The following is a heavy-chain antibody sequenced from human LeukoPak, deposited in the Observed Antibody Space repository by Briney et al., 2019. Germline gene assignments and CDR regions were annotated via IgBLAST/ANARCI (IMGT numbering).Heavy chain of an antibody. D-gene: IGHD3-9*01. CDR3: ARGRRYFDWLYDY. V-gene: IGHV4-59*01. CDR1: GGSISSYY. J-gene: IGHJ4*02. Sequence: SETLSLTCTVSGGSISSYYWSWIRQPPGKGLEWIGYIYYSGSTNYNPSLKSRVTISVDTSKNQFSLKLRSVTAADTAVYYCARGRRYFDWLYDYWGQGTLVTVSS. CDR2: IYYSGST.